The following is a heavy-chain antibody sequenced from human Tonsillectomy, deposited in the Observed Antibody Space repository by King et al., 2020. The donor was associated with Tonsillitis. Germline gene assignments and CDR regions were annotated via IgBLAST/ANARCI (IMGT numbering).Heavy chain of an antibody. CDR2: IYYSGST. V-gene: IGHV4-59*01. CDR3: ARGGGEQLWYFDH. CDR1: GGSINSYY. J-gene: IGHJ4*02. Sequence: QLQESGPGLVKPSETLALTCNVSGGSINSYYWSWIRQPPGKGLEWIGNIYYSGSTNYHPSLKSRLNISVDKSKNQFSLTLSSVTSADTAVYYCARGGGEQLWYFDHWGQGTLVTVSS. D-gene: IGHD6-13*01.